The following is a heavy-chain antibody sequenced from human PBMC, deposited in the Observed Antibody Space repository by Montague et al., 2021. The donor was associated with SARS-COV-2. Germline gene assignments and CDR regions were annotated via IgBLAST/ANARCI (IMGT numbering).Heavy chain of an antibody. CDR3: ARELDHDGMDV. CDR2: ISYDGSNK. J-gene: IGHJ6*02. CDR1: GFTFSRYA. D-gene: IGHD1-14*01. V-gene: IGHV3-30-3*01. Sequence: YRSLSCAASGFTFSRYAMHWVRQAPGQALEWVAVISYDGSNKYYADSVKGRFTISRDNSKNTLYLQMNSLTAEDTAVYYCARELDHDGMDVWGQGTTATVSS.